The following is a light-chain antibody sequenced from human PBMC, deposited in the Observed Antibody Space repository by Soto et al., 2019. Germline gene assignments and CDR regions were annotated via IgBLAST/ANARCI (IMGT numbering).Light chain of an antibody. J-gene: IGKJ5*01. Sequence: DIVMTQSPLSLAVIHAEPASISCRSSQSLLYSNGNNYLDWYLQKPGQSPQLLIYLGSNRSSGVPDRVSGSGSGTDFTLKSSRVEAEDVGVYYCMQALQAPSITFGQGTRLEIK. CDR3: MQALQAPSIT. CDR2: LGS. CDR1: QSLLYSNGNNY. V-gene: IGKV2-28*01.